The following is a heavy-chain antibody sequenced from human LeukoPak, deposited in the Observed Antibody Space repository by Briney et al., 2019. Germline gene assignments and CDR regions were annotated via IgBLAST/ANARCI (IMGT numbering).Heavy chain of an antibody. D-gene: IGHD6-13*01. CDR2: IDRDGSVK. CDR1: GFTFSNYW. V-gene: IGHV3-7*01. CDR3: ARDPGSSSFDY. J-gene: IGHJ4*02. Sequence: GGSLRLSCAASGFTFSNYWMTWVRQTPGKGLEFVANIDRDGSVKNYVGSVKGRFTISRDNAKNSLYLQMNSLRADDTAIYYCARDPGSSSFDYWGQGSLVTVSS.